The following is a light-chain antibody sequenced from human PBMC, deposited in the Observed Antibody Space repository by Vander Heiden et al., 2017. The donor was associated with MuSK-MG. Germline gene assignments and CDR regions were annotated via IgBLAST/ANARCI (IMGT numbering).Light chain of an antibody. J-gene: IGKJ4*01. CDR2: GAS. V-gene: IGKV1-39*01. Sequence: DIQMTQSPSSLSASVGDRVTITCRASQNIDNYLNWYQQKPGKAPKILIYGASHLQSGVPSRFSGSASGTDFTLTISRLQPEDYATYYWQQSHRMYSFGGGTKVE. CDR3: QQSHRMYS. CDR1: QNIDNY.